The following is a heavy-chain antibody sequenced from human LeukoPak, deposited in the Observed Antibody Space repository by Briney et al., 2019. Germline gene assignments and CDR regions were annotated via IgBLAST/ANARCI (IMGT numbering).Heavy chain of an antibody. D-gene: IGHD1-1*01. Sequence: SETLSLTCTVSGGSISSYYWSWIRQPPGKGLEWIGYIYYGGSTNYNPSLKSRVTISVDTSKNQFSLKLSSVTAADTAVYYCARRLVERRSYYYMDVWGKGTTVTVSS. V-gene: IGHV4-59*01. CDR1: GGSISSYY. CDR2: IYYGGST. CDR3: ARRLVERRSYYYMDV. J-gene: IGHJ6*03.